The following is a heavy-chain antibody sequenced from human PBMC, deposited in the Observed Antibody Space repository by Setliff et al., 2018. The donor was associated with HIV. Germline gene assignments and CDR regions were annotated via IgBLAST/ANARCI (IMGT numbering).Heavy chain of an antibody. V-gene: IGHV4-34*01. D-gene: IGHD3-10*01. CDR1: GGSFNDYY. CDR2: IIHSGST. CDR3: ARGRFHRLHRPYSGSGSLGIQYFDY. Sequence: SETLSLTCAVYGGSFNDYYWSWIRQPPGKGLEWIGEIIHSGSTYYNPSLKSRVTISVDTSKSQFSLRLNSVTATDTALYYCARGRFHRLHRPYSGSGSLGIQYFDYWGQGTLVTVSS. J-gene: IGHJ4*02.